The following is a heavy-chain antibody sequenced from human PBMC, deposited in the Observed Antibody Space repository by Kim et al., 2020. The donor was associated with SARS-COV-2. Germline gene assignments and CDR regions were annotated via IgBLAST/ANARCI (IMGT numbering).Heavy chain of an antibody. V-gene: IGHV1-3*01. CDR1: GYTFTNYG. Sequence: SVKVSCKASGYTFTNYGLHWVRQAPGQRLEWMGRINADSGNTKYAQKFQGRVTITRDTSASTVYMELSSLTSEDAAVYYCARPMTTAYYTMHYWVQGTL. CDR2: INADSGNT. J-gene: IGHJ4*02. CDR3: ARPMTTAYYTMHY. D-gene: IGHD3-9*01.